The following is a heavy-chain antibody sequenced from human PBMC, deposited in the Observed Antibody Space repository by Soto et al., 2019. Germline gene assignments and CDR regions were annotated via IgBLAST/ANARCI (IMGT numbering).Heavy chain of an antibody. CDR3: ARRGSGSYYDY. V-gene: IGHV3-23*01. J-gene: IGHJ4*02. CDR2: ISGSGDST. D-gene: IGHD1-26*01. Sequence: EVQLLESGGGLVQPGGSLRLSCAASGFTFSSYAMRWVRQAPVKGLEWVSAISGSGDSTYYADSVKGRFTISRDNSKNALYLPMNRLRAEDTAVYYCARRGSGSYYDYWGQGTLVTVSS. CDR1: GFTFSSYA.